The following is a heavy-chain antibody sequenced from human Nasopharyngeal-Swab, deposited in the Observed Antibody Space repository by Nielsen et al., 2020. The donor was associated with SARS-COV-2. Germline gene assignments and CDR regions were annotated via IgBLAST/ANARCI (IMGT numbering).Heavy chain of an antibody. CDR3: ARTAAFCGDDCYSEYFQH. J-gene: IGHJ1*01. CDR2: ISHSTTYI. Sequence: GESLKISCAASGVTFTKYSMTWVRQAPGKGLEWVSSISHSTTYIWYADSVKGRFTISRDNAKNSLYLQMNNLRADDTAIYYCARTAAFCGDDCYSEYFQHWGQGTLVTVSS. CDR1: GVTFTKYS. V-gene: IGHV3-21*01. D-gene: IGHD2-21*02.